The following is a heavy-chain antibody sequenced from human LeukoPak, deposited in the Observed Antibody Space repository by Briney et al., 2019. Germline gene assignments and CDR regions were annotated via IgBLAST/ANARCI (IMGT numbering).Heavy chain of an antibody. D-gene: IGHD3-16*01. CDR1: GFTFSSYW. CDR2: INSDGSST. Sequence: GGSLRLPCAASGFTFSSYWMHWVRQAPGKGLVWVSRINSDGSSTSYADSVKGRFTISRDNANNSLYLQMDSLRAEDTAVYYCARLPTRLREGYYFYYGLDVWGQGTTVTVSS. J-gene: IGHJ6*02. V-gene: IGHV3-74*01. CDR3: ARLPTRLREGYYFYYGLDV.